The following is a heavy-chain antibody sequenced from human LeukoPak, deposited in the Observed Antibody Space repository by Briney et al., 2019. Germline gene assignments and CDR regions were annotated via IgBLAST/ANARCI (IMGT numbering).Heavy chain of an antibody. D-gene: IGHD6-19*01. V-gene: IGHV4-61*02. J-gene: IGHJ4*02. Sequence: SQTLSLTCTVSGGSISSGSYYWSWIRQPAGKGLEWIGRIYTSGSTNYNPSLKSRVTISVDTSKNQFSLKLSSVTAADTAVYYCARDLAMYSSGWFDYWGQRTLVTVSS. CDR1: GGSISSGSYY. CDR3: ARDLAMYSSGWFDY. CDR2: IYTSGST.